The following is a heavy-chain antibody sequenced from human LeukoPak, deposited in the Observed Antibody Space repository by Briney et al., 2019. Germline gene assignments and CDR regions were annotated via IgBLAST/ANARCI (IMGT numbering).Heavy chain of an antibody. CDR2: IYTSGST. D-gene: IGHD6-13*01. Sequence: PSETLSLTCTVSGSSITTYTHWGWIRQPAGKGLEWIGRIYTSGSTNYNPSLKSRVTISVDTSKNQFSLKLSSVTAADTAVYYCARTSSSSSWYWYYYYMDVWGKGTTVTISS. J-gene: IGHJ6*03. CDR3: ARTSSSSSWYWYYYYMDV. V-gene: IGHV4-4*07. CDR1: GSSITTYTH.